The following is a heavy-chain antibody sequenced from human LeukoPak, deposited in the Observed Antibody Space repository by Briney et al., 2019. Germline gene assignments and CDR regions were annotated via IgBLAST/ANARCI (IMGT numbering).Heavy chain of an antibody. V-gene: IGHV2-5*02. CDR2: IYWDDNK. CDR1: VYLLPTRGAP. D-gene: IGHD1-26*01. CDR3: AHRGSGSFGWFDP. Sequence: SGPTLLHPTQTLTLTCPLSVYLLPTRGAPGGWIRQSPGKALEWLPLIYWDDNKYYSPSLKSRLTITKDTSKNQVVLSMTNMDPVDTATYYCAHRGSGSFGWFDPWGQGTLGTVSS. J-gene: IGHJ5*02.